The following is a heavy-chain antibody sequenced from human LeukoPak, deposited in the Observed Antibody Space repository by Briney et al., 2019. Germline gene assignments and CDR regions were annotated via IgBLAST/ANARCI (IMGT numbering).Heavy chain of an antibody. CDR3: ARGRWLQLGRILDY. Sequence: SVKVSCKASEGTFSSYAISWVRQAPGQGLEWMGGIIPIFGTANYAQKFQGRVTITADESTSTAYMELSSLRSEDTAVYYCARGRWLQLGRILDYWGQGTLVTVSS. D-gene: IGHD5-24*01. J-gene: IGHJ4*02. CDR1: EGTFSSYA. V-gene: IGHV1-69*13. CDR2: IIPIFGTA.